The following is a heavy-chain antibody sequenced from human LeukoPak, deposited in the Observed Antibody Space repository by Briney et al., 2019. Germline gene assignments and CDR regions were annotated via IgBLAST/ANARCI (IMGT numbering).Heavy chain of an antibody. J-gene: IGHJ4*02. D-gene: IGHD4-23*01. CDR1: GGTFSSYA. CDR2: IIPIFGTA. V-gene: IGHV1-69*05. CDR3: ARFIVGNRRYFDY. Sequence: SVKVSCKASGGTFSSYAISWVRQAPGQGLEWMGGIIPIFGTANYAQKFQGRVTITTDESTSTAYMELSSLRSEDTAVYYCARFIVGNRRYFDYWGQGTLVTVSS.